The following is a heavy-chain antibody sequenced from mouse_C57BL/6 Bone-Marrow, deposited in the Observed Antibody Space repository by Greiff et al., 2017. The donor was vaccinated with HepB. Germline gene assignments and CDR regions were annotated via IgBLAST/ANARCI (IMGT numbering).Heavy chain of an antibody. CDR1: GYTFTSYW. Sequence: VQLQQPGAELVKPGASVKLSCKASGYTFTSYWMQWVKQRPGQGLEWIGEIDPSDSYTNYNQKFKGKATLTVDTSSSTAYMQLSSLTSEDSAVYYCAREGLGFDYWGQGTTLTVSS. J-gene: IGHJ2*01. V-gene: IGHV1-50*01. CDR3: AREGLGFDY. D-gene: IGHD4-1*01. CDR2: IDPSDSYT.